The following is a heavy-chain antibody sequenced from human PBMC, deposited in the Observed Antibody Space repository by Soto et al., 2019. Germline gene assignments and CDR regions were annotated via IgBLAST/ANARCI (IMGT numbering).Heavy chain of an antibody. V-gene: IGHV1-18*01. J-gene: IGHJ3*02. CDR1: GYTFTSYG. CDR3: ARDYDSSGYYPYDAFDI. CDR2: ISAYNGNT. D-gene: IGHD3-22*01. Sequence: ASVKVSCKASGYTFTSYGISWVRQAPGQGLEWMGWISAYNGNTNYAQKLQGRVTMTTDTSTSTAYMELRSLRSDDTAVYYCARDYDSSGYYPYDAFDIWGQGTMVTVSS.